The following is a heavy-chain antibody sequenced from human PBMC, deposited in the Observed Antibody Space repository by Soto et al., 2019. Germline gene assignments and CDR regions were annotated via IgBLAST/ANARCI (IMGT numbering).Heavy chain of an antibody. CDR1: GYTFTSYG. Sequence: QVQLVQSGAEVKKPGASVKVSCKASGYTFTSYGISWVRQAPGQGLEWMGWISAYNGNTNYAQKLQGRVTMNTYPSTSTAYMELRSLRSDDTAVYYCARVESMVYCNHLNDMDVWGKGPKVTVST. D-gene: IGHD4-4*01. J-gene: IGHJ6*04. CDR2: ISAYNGNT. CDR3: ARVESMVYCNHLNDMDV. V-gene: IGHV1-18*04.